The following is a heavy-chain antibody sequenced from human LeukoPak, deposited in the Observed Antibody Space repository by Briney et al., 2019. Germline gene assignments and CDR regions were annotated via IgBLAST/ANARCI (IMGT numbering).Heavy chain of an antibody. CDR2: IYYSGST. CDR1: GGSISSSSYY. D-gene: IGHD5-18*01. CDR3: ARDALSGYSYGYGVNWFDP. Sequence: PSETLSLTCTVSGGSISSSSYYWGWIRQPPGKGLEWIGSIYYSGSTYYNPSLKSRVTISVDTSKNQFSLKLSSVTAADTAVYYCARDALSGYSYGYGVNWFDPWGQGTLVTVSS. V-gene: IGHV4-39*07. J-gene: IGHJ5*02.